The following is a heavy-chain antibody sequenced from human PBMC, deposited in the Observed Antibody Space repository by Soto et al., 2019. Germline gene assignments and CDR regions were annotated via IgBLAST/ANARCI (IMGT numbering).Heavy chain of an antibody. CDR1: GFTFSTYW. D-gene: IGHD3-16*01. CDR2: INSDGSST. Sequence: EVQLVESGGGLVQPGGSLRLSCAASGFTFSTYWMHWVRQAPGKWLVWVSRINSDGSSTSYADSVKGRFTISRDNAKNTLYLEMNSLRAEDMAVYYCAIRAYRADALDVWGQGTMVTVSS. V-gene: IGHV3-74*01. CDR3: AIRAYRADALDV. J-gene: IGHJ3*01.